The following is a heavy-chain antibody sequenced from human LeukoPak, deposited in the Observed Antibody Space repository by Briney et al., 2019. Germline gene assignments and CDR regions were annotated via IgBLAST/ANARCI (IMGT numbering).Heavy chain of an antibody. V-gene: IGHV3-20*04. CDR1: GFTFDDYG. J-gene: IGHJ4*02. D-gene: IGHD6-19*01. CDR2: INWNGGST. CDR3: ARDLIAVAGTRKTGLGY. Sequence: GGSLRLSCAASGFTFDDYGMSWVRQAPGKGLEWVSGINWNGGSTGYADSVKGRFTISRDNAKNSLYLQMNSLRAEDTAAYYCARDLIAVAGTRKTGLGYWGQGTLVTVSS.